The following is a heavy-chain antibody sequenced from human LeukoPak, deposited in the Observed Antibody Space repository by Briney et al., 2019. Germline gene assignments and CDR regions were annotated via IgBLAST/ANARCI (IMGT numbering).Heavy chain of an antibody. CDR1: GYTFTDYY. CDR3: ANWAATIRNFNY. CDR2: IDPNSGGT. J-gene: IGHJ4*02. D-gene: IGHD5-12*01. V-gene: IGHV1-2*02. Sequence: GASVKVSCKASGYTFTDYYIHWVRQAPGQGLEWMGWIDPNSGGTNFAQEFQGRVTMTTDTSITTAYMELTRLRSDDTAVYYCANWAATIRNFNYWGQGTLVTVSS.